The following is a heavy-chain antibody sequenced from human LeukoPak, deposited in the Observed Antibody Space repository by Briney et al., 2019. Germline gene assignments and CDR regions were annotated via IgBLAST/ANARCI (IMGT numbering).Heavy chain of an antibody. Sequence: PSETLSLTCTVSGYSISSGYHWGWIRQPPGKGLEWIGSIYHSGSTYYNPSLKSRVTISVDTSKNQFSLKLSSVTAADTAVYYCARGRRPPRYFDLWGRGTLVTVSS. V-gene: IGHV4-38-2*02. CDR3: ARGRRPPRYFDL. J-gene: IGHJ2*01. CDR2: IYHSGST. CDR1: GYSISSGYH.